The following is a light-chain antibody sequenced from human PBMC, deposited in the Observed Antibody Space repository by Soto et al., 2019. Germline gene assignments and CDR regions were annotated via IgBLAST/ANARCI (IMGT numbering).Light chain of an antibody. V-gene: IGKV3-11*01. Sequence: EIVLTQSPATLSLSPGERATLSCRASQSVSSYLAWYQQKPGQAPRLLIYDASNRATGIPARFSGRGSGTDFTLTISSLEPEDFGVYYCQQRSNWPLTFGGGTKVEIK. CDR2: DAS. CDR3: QQRSNWPLT. CDR1: QSVSSY. J-gene: IGKJ4*01.